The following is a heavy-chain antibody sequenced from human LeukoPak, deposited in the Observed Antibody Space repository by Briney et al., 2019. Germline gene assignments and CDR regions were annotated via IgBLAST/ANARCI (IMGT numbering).Heavy chain of an antibody. J-gene: IGHJ4*02. CDR2: ISSSSSYI. CDR1: GVSFSSNS. Sequence: GGALRLSCAPSGVSFSSNSMNWVRQAPGKGLEWGSSISSSSSYIYYADSLKSRFTLSTDNAKNSRCLLMTGLRAEDTALYYCARGRAVDTGMLKDWGQGTLVTVSS. CDR3: ARGRAVDTGMLKD. V-gene: IGHV3-21*01. D-gene: IGHD5-18*01.